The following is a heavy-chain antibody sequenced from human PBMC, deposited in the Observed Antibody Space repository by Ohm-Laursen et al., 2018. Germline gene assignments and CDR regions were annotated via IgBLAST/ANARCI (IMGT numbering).Heavy chain of an antibody. CDR2: IAPDGGAK. CDR3: ARDEDYGGYSYFDL. V-gene: IGHV3-7*01. J-gene: IGHJ2*01. D-gene: IGHD4-23*01. CDR1: GLTFSNFW. Sequence: GSLRPSCSAPGLTFSNFWMSWVRQAPGKGLEWLANIAPDGGAKYYVDSVKGRFTMSRDNTKSSLYLQMYGLRAEDTAIYYCARDEDYGGYSYFDLWGRGTLVTVSS.